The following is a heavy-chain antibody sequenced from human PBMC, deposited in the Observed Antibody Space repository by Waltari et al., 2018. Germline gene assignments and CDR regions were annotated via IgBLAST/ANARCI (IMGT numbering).Heavy chain of an antibody. CDR1: GFLFSNYA. CDR2: VSSSGDST. CDR3: AKTRGYCSGGICYSDY. J-gene: IGHJ4*02. V-gene: IGHV3-23*01. D-gene: IGHD2-15*01. Sequence: EVQLLESGGGLLQPGGSLRLSCAASGFLFSNYAMTWVRQAPGKGLEWVSGVSSSGDSTYYADSVKGRFTISRDNSKNTLYLQMNSLRADDTALYYCAKTRGYCSGGICYSDYWGQGTLVTVSS.